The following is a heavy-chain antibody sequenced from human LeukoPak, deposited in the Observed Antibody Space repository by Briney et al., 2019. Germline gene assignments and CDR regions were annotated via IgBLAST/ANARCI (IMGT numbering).Heavy chain of an antibody. D-gene: IGHD2-2*02. CDR3: AKGVVPAAIENYYFDY. CDR2: ISGSGGST. CDR1: GFTFSSYA. J-gene: IGHJ4*02. V-gene: IGHV3-23*01. Sequence: GGSLRLSCAASGFTFSSYAMSWVRKAPGKGLDLVSAISGSGGSTYYADSVKGRFTISRDNSKNTLYLQMNSLRAEDTAVYYCAKGVVPAAIENYYFDYWGQGTLVTVSS.